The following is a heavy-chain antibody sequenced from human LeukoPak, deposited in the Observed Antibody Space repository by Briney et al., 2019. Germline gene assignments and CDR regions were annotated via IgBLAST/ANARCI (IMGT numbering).Heavy chain of an antibody. CDR3: ARHQLLGPCFKGVCSDAFDI. Sequence: GASLQISSKGAGYGFTSYWISWVRQMPGKGGEWMGRIDPSDSYTNYSPSFQGHLTISADTSISTAYLQCTSLKASDTAMYYCARHQLLGPCFKGVCSDAFDIWGQGTMVTVSS. J-gene: IGHJ3*02. D-gene: IGHD2-8*01. CDR1: GYGFTSYW. CDR2: IDPSDSYT. V-gene: IGHV5-10-1*01.